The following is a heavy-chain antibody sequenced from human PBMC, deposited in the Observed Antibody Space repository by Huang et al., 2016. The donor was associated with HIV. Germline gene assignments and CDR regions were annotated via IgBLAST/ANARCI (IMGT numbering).Heavy chain of an antibody. CDR1: GFTFSSYG. CDR2: ISYDGSKK. Sequence: QVQLVESGGGVVQPGRSLRLSCAASGFTFSSYGMHWVRQAPGKGLEWVAVISYDGSKKYYADCVKGRFTISRDNSKNTLDLQMNSLRAEDTAVYYCALKGDSSGWEYFRHWGQGTLVTVSS. J-gene: IGHJ1*01. D-gene: IGHD6-19*01. CDR3: ALKGDSSGWEYFRH. V-gene: IGHV3-30*03.